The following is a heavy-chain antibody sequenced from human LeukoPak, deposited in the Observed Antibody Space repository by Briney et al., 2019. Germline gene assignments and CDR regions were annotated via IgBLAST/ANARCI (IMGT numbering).Heavy chain of an antibody. J-gene: IGHJ4*02. Sequence: ASVKVSCKASGGTFSSYAISWVRQAPGQGLEWMGWISTYSGNTNYAQDLQDRFTMTTDTSTSTAYMELRSLRSDDTAVYYCVRDGSYYDSSGYYYLYWGQGTLVTVSS. CDR2: ISTYSGNT. V-gene: IGHV1-18*01. D-gene: IGHD3-22*01. CDR3: VRDGSYYDSSGYYYLY. CDR1: GGTFSSYA.